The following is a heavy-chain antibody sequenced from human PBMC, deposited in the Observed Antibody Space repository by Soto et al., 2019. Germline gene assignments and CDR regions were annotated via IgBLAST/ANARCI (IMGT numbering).Heavy chain of an antibody. CDR2: ISSSSSYI. CDR3: ARDRPSFPFDY. J-gene: IGHJ4*02. D-gene: IGHD2-2*01. CDR1: GFTFSSYS. Sequence: PGGSLRLSCAASGFTFSSYSMNWVRQAPGKGLEWVSYISSSSSYIYYADSVKGRFTISRDNAKNSLYLQMNSLRAEDTAVYYCARDRPSFPFDYWGQGTLVTVSS. V-gene: IGHV3-21*05.